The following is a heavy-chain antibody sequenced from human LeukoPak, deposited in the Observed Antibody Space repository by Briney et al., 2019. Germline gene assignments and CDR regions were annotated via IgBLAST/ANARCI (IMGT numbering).Heavy chain of an antibody. CDR1: GYTFTSYA. D-gene: IGHD6-19*01. CDR3: ARGGLAVAGTIDY. CDR2: INAGNGNT. V-gene: IGHV1-3*01. J-gene: IGHJ4*02. Sequence: ASVKVSCKASGYTFTSYAMHWVRQAPGQRLEWMGWINAGNGNTKYSQKFQGRVTITRDTSASTAYMELSSLRSEDTAVYYCARGGLAVAGTIDYWGQGTLVTVSS.